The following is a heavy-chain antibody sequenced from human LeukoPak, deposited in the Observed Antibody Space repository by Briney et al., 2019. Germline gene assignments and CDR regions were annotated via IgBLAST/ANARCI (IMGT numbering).Heavy chain of an antibody. CDR1: GYTFTGYY. J-gene: IGHJ5*02. Sequence: ASVKVSCKASGYTFTGYYMHWVRQAPGQGLEWTGWINPNSGGTNYAQKFQGRVTMTRDTSISTAYMELSRLRSDDTAVYYCARDGYSYGYNWFDPWGQGTLVTVSS. V-gene: IGHV1-2*02. CDR3: ARDGYSYGYNWFDP. CDR2: INPNSGGT. D-gene: IGHD5-18*01.